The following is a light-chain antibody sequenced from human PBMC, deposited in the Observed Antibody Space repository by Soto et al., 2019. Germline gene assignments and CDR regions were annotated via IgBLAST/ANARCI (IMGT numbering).Light chain of an antibody. Sequence: DIQMTQSPSTLSGSVGDRVTITCRASQSISSWLAWYQQKPGKAPKLLIYKASSLESGVPARFSGSGSATEFTLTISSLQPDDFAIYYCQQYNSYWTFGQGTKVDIK. J-gene: IGKJ1*01. CDR2: KAS. V-gene: IGKV1-5*03. CDR1: QSISSW. CDR3: QQYNSYWT.